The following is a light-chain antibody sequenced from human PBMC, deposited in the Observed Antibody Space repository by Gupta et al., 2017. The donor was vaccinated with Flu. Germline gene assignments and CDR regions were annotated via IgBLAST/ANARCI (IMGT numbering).Light chain of an antibody. Sequence: DIQMTQSPSSRSASVADRVTITCRASQNIGTYLSWYQKKPGKAPKLLIYVASTLYSGVPPRFRGSGSGTDFDLTISGLQPDDFASYYCQQTYSPTRTFGGGTKMDI. CDR2: VAS. J-gene: IGKJ4*01. CDR1: QNIGTY. V-gene: IGKV1-39*01. CDR3: QQTYSPTRT.